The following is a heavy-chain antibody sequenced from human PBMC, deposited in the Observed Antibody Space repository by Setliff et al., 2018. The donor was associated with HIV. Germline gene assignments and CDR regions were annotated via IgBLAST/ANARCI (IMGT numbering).Heavy chain of an antibody. D-gene: IGHD6-19*01. V-gene: IGHV4-34*01. CDR1: GGSFSAYY. J-gene: IGHJ4*02. Sequence: SETLSLTCAVYGGSFSAYYWSWIRQPPGKGLEWIGEINYSGGTNYIPSLKSRVTISVDTSKNQFPLKLSSVSAADTAVYYCARGRGWYGYWGQGTVVTV. CDR2: INYSGGT. CDR3: ARGRGWYGY.